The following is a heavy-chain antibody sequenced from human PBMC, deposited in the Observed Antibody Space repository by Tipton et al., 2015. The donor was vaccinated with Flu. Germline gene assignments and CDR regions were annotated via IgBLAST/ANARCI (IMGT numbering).Heavy chain of an antibody. CDR1: GGSFSAYY. CDR2: IYYSGST. CDR3: ARLPLALSYFDY. V-gene: IGHV4-59*01. Sequence: TLSLTCAVYGGSFSAYYWGWIRQPPGKGLEWIGYIYYSGSTIFNPSLKSRVTISVDTSKKQFSLKLSSVTAADTAVYYCARLPLALSYFDYWGQGTLVTVSS. J-gene: IGHJ4*02.